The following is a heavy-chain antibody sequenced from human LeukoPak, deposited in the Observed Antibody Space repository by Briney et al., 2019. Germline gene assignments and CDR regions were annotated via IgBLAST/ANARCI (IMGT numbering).Heavy chain of an antibody. Sequence: GGSLRLSCAASRFTFSSYAVSWVRPAPGKGVEWASAISGSGGRTYYAHSVKGRFTISRDKYKNTLYLQMNSLRAEDTAVYYCAKDTDMATIPRSPHYWGQGTLVTVSS. CDR3: AKDTDMATIPRSPHY. D-gene: IGHD5-12*01. CDR1: RFTFSSYA. CDR2: ISGSGGRT. V-gene: IGHV3-23*01. J-gene: IGHJ4*02.